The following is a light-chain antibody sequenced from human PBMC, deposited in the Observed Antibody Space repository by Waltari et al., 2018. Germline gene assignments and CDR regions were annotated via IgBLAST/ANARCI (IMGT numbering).Light chain of an antibody. V-gene: IGLV2-11*01. CDR1: SGDVGDYTY. CDR2: DVS. CDR3: CSRAGSSVV. Sequence: QSALTQPRSVSGSPGQPVTISSTGTSGDVGDYTYVPWYQEQPGKAPRLTIYDVSERPSGVPDRFSASKSGNTASLTISGLQAEDEGSYHCCSRAGSSVVFGGGTKLTVL. J-gene: IGLJ2*01.